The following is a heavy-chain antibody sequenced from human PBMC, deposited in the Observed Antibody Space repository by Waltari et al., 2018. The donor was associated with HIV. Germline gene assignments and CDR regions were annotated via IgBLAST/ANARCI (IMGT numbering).Heavy chain of an antibody. V-gene: IGHV3-23*01. Sequence: EVQLLESGGGLVQPGGSLRLSCAASGFTFSTTAMSWVRQAPGKGLEWVSVISGSRRSTYYADSVKGRCTISRDNPKNTLYLQMNSLRAEDTAVYYCAKDILNNSGVDYWGQGTLVTVPS. CDR1: GFTFSTTA. J-gene: IGHJ4*02. CDR2: ISGSRRST. D-gene: IGHD6-19*01. CDR3: AKDILNNSGVDY.